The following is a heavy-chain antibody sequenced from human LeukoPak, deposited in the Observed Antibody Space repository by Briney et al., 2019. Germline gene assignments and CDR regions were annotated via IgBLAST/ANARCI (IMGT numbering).Heavy chain of an antibody. CDR1: GFTFSSYA. D-gene: IGHD3-22*01. Sequence: GGSLRLSCAASGFTFSSYAMSWVRQARGKGLEWVSGISGSGGSTYYADSVKGRFTISRDNSKNTLYLQMNSLRAEDTAVYYCAKDPNYDSSGYYYIDYWGQGTLVTVSS. J-gene: IGHJ4*02. V-gene: IGHV3-23*01. CDR3: AKDPNYDSSGYYYIDY. CDR2: ISGSGGST.